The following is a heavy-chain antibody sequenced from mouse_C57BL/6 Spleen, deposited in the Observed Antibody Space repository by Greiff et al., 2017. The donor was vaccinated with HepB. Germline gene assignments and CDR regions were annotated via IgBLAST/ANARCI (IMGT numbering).Heavy chain of an antibody. J-gene: IGHJ2*01. CDR3: ATRTGTEYYFDY. CDR2: IDPSDSYT. Sequence: QVQLKQPGAELVRPGSSVKLSCKASGYTFTSYWMHWVKQRPGQGLEWIGVIDPSDSYTNYNQKFKGKATLTVDTSSSTAYMQLSSLTSEDSAVYYCATRTGTEYYFDYWGQGTTLTVSS. V-gene: IGHV1-59*01. CDR1: GYTFTSYW. D-gene: IGHD4-1*01.